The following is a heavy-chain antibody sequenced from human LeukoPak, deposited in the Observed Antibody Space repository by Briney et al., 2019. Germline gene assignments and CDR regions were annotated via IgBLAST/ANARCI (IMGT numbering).Heavy chain of an antibody. CDR1: GFTFRNYG. J-gene: IGHJ3*02. CDR3: ARAVAVAGPDAFDI. Sequence: GGSLRLSCAASGFTFRNYGMSWVRQVPGKGLEWLANIKLDGSDEHYADSVKGRFTISRDNAKNSLYLQMNSLRAEDTAVYYCARAVAVAGPDAFDIWGQGTMVTVSS. V-gene: IGHV3-7*01. D-gene: IGHD6-19*01. CDR2: IKLDGSDE.